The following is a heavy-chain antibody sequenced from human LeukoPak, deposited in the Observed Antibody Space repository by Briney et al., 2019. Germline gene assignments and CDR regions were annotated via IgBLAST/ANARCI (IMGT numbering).Heavy chain of an antibody. J-gene: IGHJ1*01. CDR1: GYTFTSYG. CDR3: ARAGGYSRALQY. V-gene: IGHV1-8*02. CDR2: MNPNSGNT. D-gene: IGHD5-18*01. Sequence: ASVKVSCKASGYTFTSYGISWVRQAPGQGLEWMGWMNPNSGNTGYAQKFQGRVTMTRNTSISTAYMELSSLRSEDTAVYYCARAGGYSRALQYWGQGTPVIVSS.